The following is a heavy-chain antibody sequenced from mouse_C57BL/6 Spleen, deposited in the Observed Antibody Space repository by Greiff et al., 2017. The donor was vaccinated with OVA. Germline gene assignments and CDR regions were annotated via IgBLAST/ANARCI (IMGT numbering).Heavy chain of an antibody. CDR3: ARGGYYYGSSPGYFDD. CDR1: GYSITSGYD. V-gene: IGHV3-1*01. J-gene: IGHJ1*03. Sequence: EVQLQESGPGMVKPSQSLSLTCTVTGYSITSGYDWHWIRHFPGNKLEWMGYLSYSGGTNYNPSLKSRISITHDTSTNHFFLKLNAVINEDTATYYCARGGYYYGSSPGYFDDWGKGTTVTVSS. CDR2: LSYSGGT. D-gene: IGHD1-1*01.